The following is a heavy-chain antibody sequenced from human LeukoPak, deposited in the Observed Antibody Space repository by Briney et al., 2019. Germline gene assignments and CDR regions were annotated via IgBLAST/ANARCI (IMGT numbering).Heavy chain of an antibody. J-gene: IGHJ4*02. D-gene: IGHD5-24*01. V-gene: IGHV4-38-2*02. CDR3: ARSRDGYNGHIDY. CDR2: ALHGGNT. Sequence: SETLSLTCSVSGYSISSGYYWGWIRQPPGKGLEWIGNALHGGNTFYNPSLKSRVTISVDTSKNQFSLKLSSVTAADTAVYYCARSRDGYNGHIDYWGQGTLVTVSS. CDR1: GYSISSGYY.